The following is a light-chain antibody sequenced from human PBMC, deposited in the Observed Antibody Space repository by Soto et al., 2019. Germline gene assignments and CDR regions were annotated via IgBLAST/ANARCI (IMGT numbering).Light chain of an antibody. J-gene: IGLJ2*01. CDR3: SSYTSIIAVV. CDR1: NNDIGPYNY. V-gene: IGLV2-14*03. CDR2: DVI. Sequence: QSVLTPPASVSGYPGQSVTISCTGTNNDIGPYNYDSWYQHHPGKAPKLLIYDVIYRPPGVSDRFSGSKSGRTASLTISGLQSEDEADYYCSSYTSIIAVVFGGGTKLTV.